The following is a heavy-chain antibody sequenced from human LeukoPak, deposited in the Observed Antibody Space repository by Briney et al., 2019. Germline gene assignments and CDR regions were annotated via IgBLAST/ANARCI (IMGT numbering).Heavy chain of an antibody. CDR1: GFTFSSYS. CDR2: ISSSSSYI. CDR3: AKDLGGYYRAFDY. D-gene: IGHD3-22*01. Sequence: GGSLRLSCAASGFTFSSYSMNWVRQAPGKGLEWVSSISSSSSYIYYADSVKGRFTISRDNAKNSLYLQMNSLRAEDTAVYYCAKDLGGYYRAFDYWGQGTLVTVSS. J-gene: IGHJ4*02. V-gene: IGHV3-21*01.